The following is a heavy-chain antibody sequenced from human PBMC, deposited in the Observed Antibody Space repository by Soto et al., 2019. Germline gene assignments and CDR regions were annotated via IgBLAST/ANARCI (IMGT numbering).Heavy chain of an antibody. V-gene: IGHV4-34*01. J-gene: IGHJ6*02. CDR2: INHSGST. D-gene: IGHD3-16*02. CDR3: ARGRYSYYYYYGMDV. Sequence: SETLSLTCAVYGGSFSGYYWSWIRQPPGKGLEWIGEINHSGSTNYNPSRKSRVTISVDTSKNQFSLKLSSVTAADTAVYYCARGRYSYYYYYGMDVWGQGTTVTVSS. CDR1: GGSFSGYY.